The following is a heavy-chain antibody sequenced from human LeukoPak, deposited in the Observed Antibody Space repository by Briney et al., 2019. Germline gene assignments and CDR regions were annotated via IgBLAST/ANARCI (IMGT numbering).Heavy chain of an antibody. CDR3: ARLMTTMVRGVINRDFDY. J-gene: IGHJ4*02. D-gene: IGHD3-10*01. CDR2: INHSGST. V-gene: IGHV4-34*01. Sequence: ETLSLTCAVYGGSFSGYYWSWIRQPPGKGLEWIGEINHSGSTNYNPSLKSRVTISVDTSKNQFSLKLSSVTAADTAVYYCARLMTTMVRGVINRDFDYWGQGTLVTVSS. CDR1: GGSFSGYY.